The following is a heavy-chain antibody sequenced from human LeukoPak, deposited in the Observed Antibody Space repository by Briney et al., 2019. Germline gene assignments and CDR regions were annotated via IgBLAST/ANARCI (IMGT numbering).Heavy chain of an antibody. CDR1: GFTFSSYG. J-gene: IGHJ4*02. Sequence: GGSLRLSCAASGFTFSSYGIHWVRQAPGKGLEWVAFIRYDGSNKYYADSVKGRFTISRDNSKNTLYLQMNSLRAEDTAVYYCARDRGYSYGPNDYWGQGTLVTVSS. D-gene: IGHD5-18*01. CDR3: ARDRGYSYGPNDY. CDR2: IRYDGSNK. V-gene: IGHV3-30*02.